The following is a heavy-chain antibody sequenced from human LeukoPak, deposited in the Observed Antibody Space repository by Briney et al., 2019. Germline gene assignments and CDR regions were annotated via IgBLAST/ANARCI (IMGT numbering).Heavy chain of an antibody. J-gene: IGHJ4*02. CDR1: GYSISSGYQ. V-gene: IGHV4-38-2*02. CDR3: ARDIAARYYSPFYY. D-gene: IGHD3-10*01. CDR2: IHHSGST. Sequence: SETLSLTCSVSGYSISSGYQWGWIRQPPGKGLEWIGSIHHSGSTYYNPSLNSRISISIDTPKNQFSLRLCSVTAADTAVYYCARDIAARYYSPFYYWGQGMLVTASS.